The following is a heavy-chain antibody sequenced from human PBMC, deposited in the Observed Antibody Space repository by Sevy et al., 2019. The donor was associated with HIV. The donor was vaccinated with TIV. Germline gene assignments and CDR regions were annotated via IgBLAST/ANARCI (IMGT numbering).Heavy chain of an antibody. J-gene: IGHJ3*02. CDR1: GFTFSSYE. V-gene: IGHV3-48*03. CDR3: ARESGFIRDFDWPDAFDI. D-gene: IGHD3-9*01. Sequence: GGSLRLSCAASGFTFSSYEMNWVRQAPGKGLEWVSYISSSGSTIYYADSVKGRFTISRDNAKNSLYLQMNSLRAEDTAVYYCARESGFIRDFDWPDAFDIWGQGTMVTVSS. CDR2: ISSSGSTI.